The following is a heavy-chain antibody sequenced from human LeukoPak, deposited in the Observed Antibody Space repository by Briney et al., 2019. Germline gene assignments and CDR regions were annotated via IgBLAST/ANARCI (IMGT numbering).Heavy chain of an antibody. J-gene: IGHJ4*02. CDR1: GGSISSGGYY. D-gene: IGHD1-1*01. Sequence: PSETLSLTCTVSGGSISSGGYYWSWIRQHPGKGLEWIGYIYYSGSTYYNPSLKSRVTISVDTSKNQFSLKLSSVTAADTAVYYCARILRPELERSFDYWGQGTLVTVSS. V-gene: IGHV4-31*03. CDR3: ARILRPELERSFDY. CDR2: IYYSGST.